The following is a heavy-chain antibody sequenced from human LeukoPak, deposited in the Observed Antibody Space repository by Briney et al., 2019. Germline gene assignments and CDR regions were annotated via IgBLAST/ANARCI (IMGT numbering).Heavy chain of an antibody. Sequence: SETLSLTCTVSGGSISSSSYYWGWIRQPPGKGLEWIGSIYYSGSTYYNPSLKSRVTISVDTSKNQFSLKLSSVTAADTAVYYCARNLGQQLVNNWSDPWGQGTLVTVSS. CDR3: ARNLGQQLVNNWSDP. D-gene: IGHD6-13*01. V-gene: IGHV4-39*01. J-gene: IGHJ5*02. CDR2: IYYSGST. CDR1: GGSISSSSYY.